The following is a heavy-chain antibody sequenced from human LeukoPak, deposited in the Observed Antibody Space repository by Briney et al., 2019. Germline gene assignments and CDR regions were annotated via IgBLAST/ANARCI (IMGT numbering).Heavy chain of an antibody. Sequence: ASVKVSCKASGYTFTSYDINWVRQATGQGPEWIGWMNTNTGSTEYAQKYQGRVTMTRDTSISTAYIDLSSLRSEDTAVYYCARGRGGGSFDLWGRGTLVTVSS. CDR2: MNTNTGST. CDR3: ARGRGGGSFDL. CDR1: GYTFTSYD. V-gene: IGHV1-8*01. J-gene: IGHJ2*01. D-gene: IGHD3-16*01.